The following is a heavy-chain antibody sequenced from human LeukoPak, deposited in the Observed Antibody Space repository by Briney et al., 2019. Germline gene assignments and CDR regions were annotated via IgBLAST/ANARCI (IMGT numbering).Heavy chain of an antibody. CDR3: ARGVRTRGYSYGYRGGAFDY. CDR2: IWYDGSNK. D-gene: IGHD5-18*01. J-gene: IGHJ4*02. V-gene: IGHV3-33*01. Sequence: GGSLRLSCAASGFTFGSYDMHWVRQAPGKGLEWVAVIWYDGSNKYYADSVKGRFTISRDNSKNTLYLQMNSLRAEDTAVYYCARGVRTRGYSYGYRGGAFDYWGQGTLVTVSS. CDR1: GFTFGSYD.